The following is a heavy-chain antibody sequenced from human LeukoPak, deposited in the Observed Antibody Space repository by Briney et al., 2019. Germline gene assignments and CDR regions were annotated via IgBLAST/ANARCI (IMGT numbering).Heavy chain of an antibody. CDR2: IIPIFGTA. CDR1: GGTFSSYA. Sequence: SVKVSCKASGGTFSSYAISWVRQAPGQGLEWMGGIIPIFGTANYAQKFQGRVTITADESTSTAYMELSSLRSEDTAVYYCARYRRYYYDSSGYYENRFDPWGQGTLVTVSS. D-gene: IGHD3-22*01. J-gene: IGHJ5*02. V-gene: IGHV1-69*01. CDR3: ARYRRYYYDSSGYYENRFDP.